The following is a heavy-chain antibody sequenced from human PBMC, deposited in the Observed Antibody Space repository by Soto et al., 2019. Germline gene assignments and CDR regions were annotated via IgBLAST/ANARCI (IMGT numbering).Heavy chain of an antibody. Sequence: SVKVSCKASGVTFSSYAISWVRQAPGQGLEWMGGIIPIFGTANYAQKFQGRVTITADESTSTAYMELSSLRSEDTAVYYCARDYGYCSGGSCYSNPPDWFDPWGQGTLVTVSS. V-gene: IGHV1-69*13. CDR1: GVTFSSYA. D-gene: IGHD2-15*01. J-gene: IGHJ5*02. CDR3: ARDYGYCSGGSCYSNPPDWFDP. CDR2: IIPIFGTA.